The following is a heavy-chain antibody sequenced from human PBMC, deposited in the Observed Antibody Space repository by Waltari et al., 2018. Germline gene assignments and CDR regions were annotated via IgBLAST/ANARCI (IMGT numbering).Heavy chain of an antibody. J-gene: IGHJ4*02. Sequence: EAQLVESGGKLVQPGGSLRLSCVASGFTFGRHWMSWVRQAPGRGLDGVATIKEDGSDKHYVDSVRGRVTISRDNANDSLYLQMNSLRAEDTAVYYCATWRWGQSEFDYWGQGTLVTVSS. CDR1: GFTFGRHW. V-gene: IGHV3-7*01. CDR3: ATWRWGQSEFDY. D-gene: IGHD7-27*01. CDR2: IKEDGSDK.